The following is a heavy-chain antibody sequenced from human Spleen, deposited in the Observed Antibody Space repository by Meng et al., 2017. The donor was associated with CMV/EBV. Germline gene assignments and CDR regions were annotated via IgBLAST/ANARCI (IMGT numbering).Heavy chain of an antibody. J-gene: IGHJ6*02. Sequence: ASVKVSCKASGYTFSNYGITWVRQAPGQGLEWMGWITVYNGDTTYAQKFQGRVTMTTDTSTTTAYMELRSLTSDDTAVYFCARDPRSITIFGVVINYYGMDVWGQGTTVTVSS. D-gene: IGHD3-3*01. V-gene: IGHV1-18*01. CDR3: ARDPRSITIFGVVINYYGMDV. CDR2: ITVYNGDT. CDR1: GYTFSNYG.